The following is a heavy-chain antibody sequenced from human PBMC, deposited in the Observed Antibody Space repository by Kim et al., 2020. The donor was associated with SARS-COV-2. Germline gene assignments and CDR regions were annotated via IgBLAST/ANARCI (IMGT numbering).Heavy chain of an antibody. CDR3: ARDWNWGIDV. CDR1: GFTFTTYN. V-gene: IGHV3-48*02. CDR2: ISVTDAI. Sequence: GGSLRLSCAASGFTFTTYNMNWVRQAPGKGLEWISYISVTDAIYYADSVKGRFTISRDYAKNSLDLRMTSLRDEDTAVYYCARDWNWGIDVWGQGTLVT. J-gene: IGHJ4*02. D-gene: IGHD7-27*01.